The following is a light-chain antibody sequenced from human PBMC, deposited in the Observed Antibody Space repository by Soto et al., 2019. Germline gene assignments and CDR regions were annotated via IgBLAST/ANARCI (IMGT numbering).Light chain of an antibody. J-gene: IGKJ5*01. Sequence: IVLTQSPATLSLSPGETATLSCGASQSVSSSYVAWYQHQPGLAPRLLIHDTSSRAIGIPDRLSGSKSGTNFTLTISRLEPEDVGMYYCQQYRSSPSTFGQGTKLDIK. V-gene: IGKV3D-20*01. CDR1: QSVSSSY. CDR3: QQYRSSPST. CDR2: DTS.